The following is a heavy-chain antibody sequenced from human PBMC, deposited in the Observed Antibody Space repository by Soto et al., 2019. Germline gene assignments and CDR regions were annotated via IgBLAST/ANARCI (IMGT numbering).Heavy chain of an antibody. J-gene: IGHJ4*02. V-gene: IGHV1-2*04. CDR1: GYTFTGYY. CDR3: ARVDTAMVIWGIFDY. Sequence: GASVKVSCKASGYTFTGYYMHWVRQAPGQGLEWMGWINPNSGGTNYAQKFQGWVTMTRDTPISTTYMELSRLRSDDTAVYYCARVDTAMVIWGIFDYWGQGTLVTVSS. D-gene: IGHD5-18*01. CDR2: INPNSGGT.